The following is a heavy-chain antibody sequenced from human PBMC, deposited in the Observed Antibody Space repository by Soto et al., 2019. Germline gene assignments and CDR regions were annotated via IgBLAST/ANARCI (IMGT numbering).Heavy chain of an antibody. V-gene: IGHV3-30-3*01. CDR1: GFTFSSYA. Sequence: QVQLVESGGGVVQPGRTLRLSCAASGFTFSSYAMHWVRQAPGKGLEWVAVISYDGSNKYYADSVKGRFTISRDNSKNPRNLQMTSLRAGDTAVYYWARTNYYDSSGLDYWGKGTLVPVSS. D-gene: IGHD3-22*01. J-gene: IGHJ4*02. CDR2: ISYDGSNK. CDR3: ARTNYYDSSGLDY.